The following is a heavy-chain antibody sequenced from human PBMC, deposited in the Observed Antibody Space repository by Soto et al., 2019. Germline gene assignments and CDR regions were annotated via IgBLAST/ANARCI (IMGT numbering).Heavy chain of an antibody. V-gene: IGHV3-30*18. J-gene: IGHJ6*02. D-gene: IGHD3-10*01. CDR2: ISYDGSNK. CDR3: AKDRGYYGSGSYYLPYGMDV. CDR1: GFTFSSYG. Sequence: GGSLRLSCAASGFTFSSYGMHWVRQAPGKGLEWVAVISYDGSNKYYADSMKGRFTISRDNSKNTLYLQMNSLRAEDTAVYYCAKDRGYYGSGSYYLPYGMDVWGQGTTVTVSS.